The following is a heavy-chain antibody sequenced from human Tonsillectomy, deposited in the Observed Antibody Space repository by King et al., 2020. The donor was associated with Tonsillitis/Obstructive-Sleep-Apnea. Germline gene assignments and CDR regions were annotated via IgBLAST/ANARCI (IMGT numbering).Heavy chain of an antibody. J-gene: IGHJ4*02. CDR1: GFTFSSYS. CDR2: ISSSSSSYI. CDR3: AAPYPCGGDCYLDY. D-gene: IGHD2-21*01. Sequence: VQLVESGGGLVKPGGSLRLSCAASGFTFSSYSMNWVRQAPGKGLEWVSSISSSSSSYIYYADSVKGRFTISRDNAKNSLYLQMNSLRAEDTAVYYCAAPYPCGGDCYLDYWGQGTLVTVSS. V-gene: IGHV3-21*01.